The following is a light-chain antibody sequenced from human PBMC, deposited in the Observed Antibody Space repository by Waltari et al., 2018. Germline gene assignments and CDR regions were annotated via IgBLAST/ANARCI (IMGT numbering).Light chain of an antibody. J-gene: IGLJ2*01. CDR3: NSYTTGSSLTVI. CDR1: SIDMGPYNF. Sequence: QSALTQPASVSGSPGQSITLSCPGSSIDMGPYNFLPWYQQHPGNSPNLIIYDFSNRPSGVSDRFSGSKSGNTASLTISGLQADDEATYYCNSYTTGSSLTVIFGGGTKLTVL. CDR2: DFS. V-gene: IGLV2-14*01.